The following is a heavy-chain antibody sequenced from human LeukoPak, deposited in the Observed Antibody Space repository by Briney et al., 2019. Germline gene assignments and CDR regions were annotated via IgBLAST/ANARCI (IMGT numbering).Heavy chain of an antibody. CDR2: INPNSGGT. V-gene: IGHV1-2*02. D-gene: IGHD5-12*01. Sequence: ASVKVSCKASGYTFTGYYMHWVRQAPGQGLEWMGWINPNSGGTNYAQKFQGRVTMTRDTSISTAYMELSRLRSDDTAVYYCARVGRSEERAEIKWAGYDLLPPDSHYYYYMDVWGKGTTVTVSS. J-gene: IGHJ6*03. CDR3: ARVGRSEERAEIKWAGYDLLPPDSHYYYYMDV. CDR1: GYTFTGYY.